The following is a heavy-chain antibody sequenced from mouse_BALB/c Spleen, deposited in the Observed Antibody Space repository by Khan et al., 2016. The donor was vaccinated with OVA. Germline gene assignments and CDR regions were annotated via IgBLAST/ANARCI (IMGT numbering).Heavy chain of an antibody. CDR2: INTYTGEP. CDR1: GYTFTNYG. Sequence: QIQLVQFGPELKKPGETVKISCKASGYTFTNYGMNWVKQAPGKGLKWMGWINTYTGEPTYTDDFKGRFAFSLETSASTAYLQINNLKNEDMATYFCARGASYWYFDVWGAGTTVTVSS. J-gene: IGHJ1*01. V-gene: IGHV9-1*02. CDR3: ARGASYWYFDV.